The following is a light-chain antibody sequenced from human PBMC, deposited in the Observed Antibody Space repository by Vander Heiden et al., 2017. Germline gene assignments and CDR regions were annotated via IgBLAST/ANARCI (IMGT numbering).Light chain of an antibody. CDR1: QSLPHSNGYSG. V-gene: IGKV2-28*01. CDR2: RVY. J-gene: IGKJ3*01. Sequence: DLVMTQTPPSLPVNPAETASISCSSSQSLPHSNGYSGLRWFPQRPGQSTQVLMHRVYSQLSGVPDRFSGSGSGSDFTRKISWVEADDVGVYYCMQPTQFPPLFGPGTKVEI. CDR3: MQPTQFPPL.